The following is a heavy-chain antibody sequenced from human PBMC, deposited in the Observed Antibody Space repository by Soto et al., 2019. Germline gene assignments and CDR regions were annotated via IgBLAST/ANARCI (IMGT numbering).Heavy chain of an antibody. J-gene: IGHJ4*02. CDR2: IYSGGST. Sequence: PGGSLRLSCAASGFTFSSYAMSWVRQAPGKGLEWVSVIYSGGSTYYADSVKGRFTFSRDNSKNTLYLQMNSLRAEDTAVYYCARALVGATPFDYWGQGTLVTVSS. V-gene: IGHV3-53*01. D-gene: IGHD1-26*01. CDR3: ARALVGATPFDY. CDR1: GFTFSSYA.